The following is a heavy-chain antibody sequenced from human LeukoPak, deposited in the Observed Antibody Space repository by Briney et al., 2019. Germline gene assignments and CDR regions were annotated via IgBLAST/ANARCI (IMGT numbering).Heavy chain of an antibody. J-gene: IGHJ4*02. CDR2: ISSSSSTI. CDR1: GFTFSSYS. CDR3: ARDPPGIAAAGTHYFDY. Sequence: PGGSLRLSCAASGFTFSSYSMNWVRQAPGKGLEWVSCISSSSSTIYYADSVKGRFTISRDNAKNSLYLQMNSLRAEDTAVYYCARDPPGIAAAGTHYFDYWGQGTLVTVSS. V-gene: IGHV3-48*01. D-gene: IGHD6-13*01.